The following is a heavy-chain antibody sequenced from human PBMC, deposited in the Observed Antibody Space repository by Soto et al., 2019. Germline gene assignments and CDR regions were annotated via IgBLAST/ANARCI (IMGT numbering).Heavy chain of an antibody. J-gene: IGHJ6*02. Sequence: SVKVSCKASGGTFSSYAISWVRQAPGQGLEWMGGIIPIFGTANYAQKFQGRVTITADESTSTAYMELSSLRSEDTAVYYCARGERAGTTWRRYYGMDVWGQGTTVTVSS. CDR2: IIPIFGTA. CDR3: ARGERAGTTWRRYYGMDV. V-gene: IGHV1-69*13. D-gene: IGHD1-1*01. CDR1: GGTFSSYA.